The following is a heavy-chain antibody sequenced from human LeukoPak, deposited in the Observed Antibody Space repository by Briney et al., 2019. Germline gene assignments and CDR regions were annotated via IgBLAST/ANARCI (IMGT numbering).Heavy chain of an antibody. CDR3: ARDYYGDYAFDY. J-gene: IGHJ4*02. CDR1: GFTFTTYS. D-gene: IGHD4-17*01. CDR2: ISSSSSTM. Sequence: GGSLRLSCAASGFTFTTYSMNWVRQAPGKGLEWVSYISSSSSTMYYADSVKGRFTISRDNAKNSLYLQMNSLRAEDTALYYCARDYYGDYAFDYWGQGTLVTVSS. V-gene: IGHV3-48*01.